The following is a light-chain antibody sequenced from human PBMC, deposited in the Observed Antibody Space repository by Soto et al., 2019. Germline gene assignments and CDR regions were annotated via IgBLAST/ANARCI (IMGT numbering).Light chain of an antibody. V-gene: IGKV1-5*03. CDR2: KAS. Sequence: EILMTQSPSTLSASVGERATITCRASQSISSWLAWYQQKPGKAPKLLLYKASSLASGVPTRFSGSGSGTEFTLTISSLQPDDFATYYCQQYTNTNNPWMFGQGTNVDI. CDR1: QSISSW. J-gene: IGKJ1*01. CDR3: QQYTNTNNPWM.